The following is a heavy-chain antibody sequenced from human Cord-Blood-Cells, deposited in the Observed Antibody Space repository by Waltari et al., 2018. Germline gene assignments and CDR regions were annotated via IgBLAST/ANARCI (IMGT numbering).Heavy chain of an antibody. CDR2: ISGSGGST. V-gene: IGHV3-23*01. J-gene: IGHJ5*02. CDR1: GFTFSSYA. CDR3: AKNSGDLGWFDP. Sequence: EVQLLESGGGLVQPGGSLRLSCAASGFTFSSYAMSWVRQAPGKGLEWVSAISGSGGSTDYADSVEGRFTISRDNAKNTLYLQMNSLRAEDTAVYYCAKNSGDLGWFDPWGQGTLVTVSS. D-gene: IGHD7-27*01.